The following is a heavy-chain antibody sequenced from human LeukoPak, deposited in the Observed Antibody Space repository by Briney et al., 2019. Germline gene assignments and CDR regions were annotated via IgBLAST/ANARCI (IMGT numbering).Heavy chain of an antibody. CDR1: RFTFSSYA. V-gene: IGHV3-30*02. J-gene: IGHJ4*02. CDR3: AKDPRAYCGGDCYMYYFDY. D-gene: IGHD2-21*02. CDR2: IRYDGSNK. Sequence: PGGSLRLSCAASRFTFSSYAMHWVRQPPGKGLEWVAFIRYDGSNKYYADSVKGRFTISRDNSKNTLYLQMNSLRAEDTAVYYCAKDPRAYCGGDCYMYYFDYWGQGTLVTVSS.